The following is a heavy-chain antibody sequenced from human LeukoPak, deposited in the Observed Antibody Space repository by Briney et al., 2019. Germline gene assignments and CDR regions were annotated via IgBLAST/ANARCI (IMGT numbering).Heavy chain of an antibody. CDR1: GGSVSAYY. J-gene: IGHJ4*02. V-gene: IGHV4-59*02. CDR3: ARMINGDYFDY. Sequence: SETLFLTYSVSGGSVSAYYWSWIRQPPGKGLEYIGYMSYSGSTNCNPSVKSRVTISIDASRNQFSLKLSSVTAADTAVYYCARMINGDYFDYWGQGTLVTVSS. D-gene: IGHD3-16*01. CDR2: MSYSGST.